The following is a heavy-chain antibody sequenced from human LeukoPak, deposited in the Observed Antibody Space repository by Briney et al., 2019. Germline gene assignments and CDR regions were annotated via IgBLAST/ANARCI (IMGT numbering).Heavy chain of an antibody. D-gene: IGHD3-10*01. J-gene: IGHJ5*02. CDR3: ARDYKTPPSMRFGEFDP. Sequence: PSETLSLTCTVSGGSICSYYWSWIRQPAGKGLEWIGRIYTSGSTNYNPSLKSRVTMSVDTSKNQFSLKLSSVTAADTAVYYCARDYKTPPSMRFGEFDPWGQGTLVTVSS. CDR1: GGSICSYY. V-gene: IGHV4-4*07. CDR2: IYTSGST.